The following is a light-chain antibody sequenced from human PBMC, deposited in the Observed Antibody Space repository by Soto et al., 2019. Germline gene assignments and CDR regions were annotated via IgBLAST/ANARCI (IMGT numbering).Light chain of an antibody. Sequence: DIQMTQSPSTLSASVGDRVTITCRASQSVSTWLAWYQQRPGKAPKLLIHDASSLERGVPSRFSGSGSGTEFTLIISSLQPDDSATYYCQQYNSYSPTFGQGTKVDIK. J-gene: IGKJ1*01. CDR2: DAS. CDR1: QSVSTW. V-gene: IGKV1-5*01. CDR3: QQYNSYSPT.